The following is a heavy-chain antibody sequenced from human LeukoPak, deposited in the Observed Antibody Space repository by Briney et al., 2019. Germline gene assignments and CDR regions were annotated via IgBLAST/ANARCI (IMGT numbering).Heavy chain of an antibody. V-gene: IGHV3-33*06. CDR1: ELTFSSYG. J-gene: IGHJ6*03. Sequence: GRSLRLSCAASELTFSSYGIHWVRQAPGKGLEWVAVIWYDGSNKYYADSVKGRFTISRDNSKNTLYLQMNSLRAEDTAVYYCAKDPSHYAIWYYYYYMDVWGKGTTVTVSS. CDR2: IWYDGSNK. CDR3: AKDPSHYAIWYYYYYMDV. D-gene: IGHD3-3*01.